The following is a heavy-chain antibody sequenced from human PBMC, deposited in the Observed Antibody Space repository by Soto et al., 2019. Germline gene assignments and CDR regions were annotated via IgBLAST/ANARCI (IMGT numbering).Heavy chain of an antibody. V-gene: IGHV4-34*01. J-gene: IGHJ5*02. CDR3: ARGSRHYDILTGSGRWFDP. CDR2: INHSGST. D-gene: IGHD3-9*01. CDR1: GGSFSGYY. Sequence: QVQLQQWGAGLLKPSETLSLTCAVYGGSFSGYYWSWIRQPPGKGLEWIGEINHSGSTNYNPSLKRRVTISVDTSKNQFSLKRSSVTAADTAVYYCARGSRHYDILTGSGRWFDPWGQGTLVTVSS.